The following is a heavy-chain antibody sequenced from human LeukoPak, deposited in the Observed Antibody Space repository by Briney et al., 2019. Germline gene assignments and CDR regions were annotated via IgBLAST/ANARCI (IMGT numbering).Heavy chain of an antibody. V-gene: IGHV3-21*01. CDR3: ARGGDFGGVTDY. CDR2: ISGSGSFT. D-gene: IGHD3-3*01. J-gene: IGHJ4*01. Sequence: GGSLRLSCAACGFTFESSPMTWFRQAPGKGLEWVSLISGSGSFTLYSDSVRGRFTISRDNAKNSLFLQLNNLRLDYTGVYYCARGGDFGGVTDYWGQGNVVTVSS. CDR1: GFTFESSP.